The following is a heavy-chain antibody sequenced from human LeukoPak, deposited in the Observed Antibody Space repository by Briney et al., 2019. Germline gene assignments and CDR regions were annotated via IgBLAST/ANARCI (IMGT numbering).Heavy chain of an antibody. D-gene: IGHD2/OR15-2a*01. J-gene: IGHJ4*02. CDR2: IKQDGSEK. CDR3: ARVGEYDSFDY. CDR1: GFTFSSYW. Sequence: GGSLRLSCAASGFTFSSYWMSWVRQAPGKGLEWVANIKQDGSEKYYVDSVKGRFTISRDNAKNTLYLQMDSLRAEDTAVYYCARVGEYDSFDYWGQGTLVTVSS. V-gene: IGHV3-7*01.